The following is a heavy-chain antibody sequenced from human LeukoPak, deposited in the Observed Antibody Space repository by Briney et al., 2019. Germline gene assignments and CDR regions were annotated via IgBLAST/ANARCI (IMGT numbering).Heavy chain of an antibody. CDR2: IYYSGST. CDR1: GGSISSSSYY. D-gene: IGHD3-10*01. CDR3: ARSIYGSGSPAPYGMDV. V-gene: IGHV4-39*07. J-gene: IGHJ6*02. Sequence: SETLSLTCTVSGGSISSSSYYWGWIRQPPGKGLEWIGSIYYSGSTYYNPSLKSRVTISVDTSKNQFSLKLSSVTAADTAVYYCARSIYGSGSPAPYGMDVWGQGTTVTVSS.